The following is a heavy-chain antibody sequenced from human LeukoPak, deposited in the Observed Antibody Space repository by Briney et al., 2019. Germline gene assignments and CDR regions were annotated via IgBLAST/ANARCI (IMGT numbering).Heavy chain of an antibody. Sequence: ASVKASCKASGYAVTAYYIHWVRQPPGQGLEWMGWINPQTGGTSYEQTYSGRVTMTSDTSIDTVYMELNSLGSNDTAVYYCSRDVAGFFDEWGQGTLVTVSS. CDR2: INPQTGGT. V-gene: IGHV1-2*02. D-gene: IGHD6-19*01. J-gene: IGHJ4*02. CDR1: GYAVTAYY. CDR3: SRDVAGFFDE.